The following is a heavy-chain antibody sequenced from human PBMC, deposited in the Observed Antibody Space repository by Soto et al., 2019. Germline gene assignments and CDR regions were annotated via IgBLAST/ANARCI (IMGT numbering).Heavy chain of an antibody. J-gene: IGHJ4*02. CDR2: MNPNGGNT. V-gene: IGHV1-8*01. CDR1: GYTFTTYH. D-gene: IGHD2-8*01. CDR3: AGGGGGRLYSDDY. Sequence: QVQLVQSGAEVKKPGASVKVSCKASGYTFTTYHISWVRQATGQGLEWMGWMNPNGGNTGYAQKFQGRVTMTRDTPTSTAHKGASSLGSDHTAGYFRAGGGGGRLYSDDYWGQGTLVTVSS.